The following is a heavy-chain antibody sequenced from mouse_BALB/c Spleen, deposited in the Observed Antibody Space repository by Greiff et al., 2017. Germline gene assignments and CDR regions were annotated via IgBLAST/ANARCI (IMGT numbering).Heavy chain of an antibody. CDR3: TRDGYDYAMDY. CDR1: GFTFSSYT. V-gene: IGHV5-6-4*01. CDR2: ISSGGSYT. Sequence: EVMLVESGGGLVKPGGSLKLSCAASGFTFSSYTMSWVRQTPEKRLEWVATISSGGSYTYYPDSVKGRFTISRDNAKNTLYLQMSSLKSEDTAMYYCTRDGYDYAMDYWGQGTSVTVSS. D-gene: IGHD2-2*01. J-gene: IGHJ4*01.